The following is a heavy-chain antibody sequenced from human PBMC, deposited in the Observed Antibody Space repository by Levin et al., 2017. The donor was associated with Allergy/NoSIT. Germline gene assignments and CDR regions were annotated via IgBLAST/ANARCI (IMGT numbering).Heavy chain of an antibody. V-gene: IGHV3-48*01. J-gene: IGHJ4*02. D-gene: IGHD3-10*01. CDR1: GFTFSSFN. CDR3: ARGYGSGSHDH. Sequence: PGESLKISCAASGFTFSSFNMNWVRQAPGKGLEWLAYISITTTTIYYADSVTGRFTISRDNAKNSLFLQMNGLRSEDTAIYYCARGYGSGSHDHWGQGTLVTVSS. CDR2: ISITTTTI.